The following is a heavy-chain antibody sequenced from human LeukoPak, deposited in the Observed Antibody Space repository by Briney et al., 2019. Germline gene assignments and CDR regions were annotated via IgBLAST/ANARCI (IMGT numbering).Heavy chain of an antibody. CDR1: GGSISSSSYY. Sequence: SETLSLTCTVSGGSISSSSYYWGWIRQPPGKGLEWIGSIYYSGSTYYNPSLKSRVTISVDTSKNQFSLKLSSVTAADTAVYYCARDGTRKTPQNAFDIWGQGTMVTVSS. J-gene: IGHJ3*02. CDR3: ARDGTRKTPQNAFDI. D-gene: IGHD2-2*01. CDR2: IYYSGST. V-gene: IGHV4-39*07.